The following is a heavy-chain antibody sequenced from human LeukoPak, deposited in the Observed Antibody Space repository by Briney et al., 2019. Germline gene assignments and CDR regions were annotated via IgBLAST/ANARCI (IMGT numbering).Heavy chain of an antibody. CDR1: GGSISSSSYY. D-gene: IGHD1-26*01. J-gene: IGHJ5*01. CDR2: IYYSGST. Sequence: SETLSLTCTVSGGSISSSSYYWGWIRQPPGKGLEWIGSIYYSGSTYYNPSLESRVTISLDTSKNQFSLRLNSVTAADTAVYYCARHLSGSSYGPLDSWGQGTLVIVSS. V-gene: IGHV4-39*01. CDR3: ARHLSGSSYGPLDS.